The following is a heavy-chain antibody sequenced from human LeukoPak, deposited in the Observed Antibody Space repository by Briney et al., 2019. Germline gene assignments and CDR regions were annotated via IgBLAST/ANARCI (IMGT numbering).Heavy chain of an antibody. Sequence: GGSVRLSCAASGFTFSTYRMTWVRQAPGKGLEWVANINLDGSAEYYVGSVRGRFTISRDNSKNSLYLQMNSLRAEDTAVYYCARDHISAYYDYWGQGTLVTVSS. CDR3: ARDHISAYYDY. J-gene: IGHJ4*02. CDR2: INLDGSAE. D-gene: IGHD1-26*01. CDR1: GFTFSTYR. V-gene: IGHV3-7*01.